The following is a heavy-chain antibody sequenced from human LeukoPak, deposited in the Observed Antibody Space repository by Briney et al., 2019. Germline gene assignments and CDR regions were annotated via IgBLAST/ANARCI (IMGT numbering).Heavy chain of an antibody. Sequence: VSGPTPVKPTQTLTLTCTFSGFSLSTNGVGVGWIRQPPGKALEWLALIYWDDDKRYSPSLKSRLTITKDTSKNQVVLTMTNMDPVDIATYYCAHRGWNWAGGAFDTWGQGTMVTVSS. CDR2: IYWDDDK. CDR3: AHRGWNWAGGAFDT. D-gene: IGHD1-7*01. J-gene: IGHJ3*02. V-gene: IGHV2-5*02. CDR1: GFSLSTNGVG.